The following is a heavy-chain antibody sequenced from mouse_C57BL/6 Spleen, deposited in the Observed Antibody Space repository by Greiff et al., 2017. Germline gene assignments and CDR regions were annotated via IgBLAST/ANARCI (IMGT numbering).Heavy chain of an antibody. CDR1: GYTFTDYE. D-gene: IGHD2-2*01. CDR3: TCDYGYDVGGVV. Sequence: QVQLQQSGAELVRPGASVTLSCKASGYTFTDYEMHWVKQTPVHGLEWIGAIDPEPGGTAYNQKFKGKAILTADKSASTADMELRGLTSEDSAVXNCTCDYGYDVGGVVWGTGTTVTVAS. CDR2: IDPEPGGT. V-gene: IGHV1-15*01. J-gene: IGHJ1*03.